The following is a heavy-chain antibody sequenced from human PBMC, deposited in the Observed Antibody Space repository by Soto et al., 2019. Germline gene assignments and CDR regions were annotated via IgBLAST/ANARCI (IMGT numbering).Heavy chain of an antibody. CDR2: ISSSSSTI. CDR3: ARHPERIAEIGWFDP. CDR1: GLTFSSYG. V-gene: IGHV3-48*01. D-gene: IGHD6-13*01. Sequence: GGSLRLSCAASGLTFSSYGMNWVRQAPGKGLEWVSYISSSSSTIYYADSVKGRFTISRDNAKNSLYLQMNSLRAEDTAVYYCARHPERIAEIGWFDPWGQGTLVTVSS. J-gene: IGHJ5*02.